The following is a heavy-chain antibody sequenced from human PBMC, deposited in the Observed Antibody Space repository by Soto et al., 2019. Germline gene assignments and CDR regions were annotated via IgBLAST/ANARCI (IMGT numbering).Heavy chain of an antibody. CDR1: GFNFSSYG. CDR2: ISYDGSNK. Sequence: GGSLRLSCAASGFNFSSYGMHRVRQTPGKGLEWVAVISYDGSNKYYADSVKGRFTISRDNSKNTLYLQMNSLRAEDTAVYYCAKPLDRFLEWLSGMDVWGQGTTVTVSS. CDR3: AKPLDRFLEWLSGMDV. V-gene: IGHV3-30*18. J-gene: IGHJ6*02. D-gene: IGHD3-3*01.